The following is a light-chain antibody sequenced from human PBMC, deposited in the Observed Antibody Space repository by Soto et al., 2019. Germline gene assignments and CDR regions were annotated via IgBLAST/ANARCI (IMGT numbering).Light chain of an antibody. V-gene: IGLV2-14*01. CDR3: SSFTSRSTLE. CDR2: EVT. J-gene: IGLJ7*01. Sequence: QSALTQPASVSGSPGQSVTISCTGTSSDIGAHNSVTWYQQHPGKAPKVLIYEVTDRPSGISNRFSGSKSGNTASLTISGLQAEDEADYYCSSFTSRSTLEFGGGTQLTVL. CDR1: SSDIGAHNS.